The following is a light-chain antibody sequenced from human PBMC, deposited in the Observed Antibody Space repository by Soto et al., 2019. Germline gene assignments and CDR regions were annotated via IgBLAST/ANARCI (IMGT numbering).Light chain of an antibody. CDR2: GAF. J-gene: IGKJ5*01. CDR3: QQRNVWPPVT. V-gene: IGKV3-11*01. CDR1: ASVTNF. Sequence: EIVLTQSPATLSLSPGERATLSCMASASVTNFLAWYQQRPGQAPRLLIYGAFNRATGIPARFSGSGSGTDFTLTISSLEPEDSAVYYCQQRNVWPPVTFGQGTRREIK.